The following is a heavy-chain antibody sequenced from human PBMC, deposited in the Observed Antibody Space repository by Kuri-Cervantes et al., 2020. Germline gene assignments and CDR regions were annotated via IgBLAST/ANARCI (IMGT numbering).Heavy chain of an antibody. D-gene: IGHD3-22*01. V-gene: IGHV4-59*08. CDR2: IYYSGST. Sequence: SETLSLTCTVSGGSISSYYWSWIRQPPGKGLEWIGYIYYSGSTNYNPSLKSRVTISVDTSKNHFSLKLTSVTAADTAVYYCAGDSSGYYFDYWGQGTLVTVSS. CDR1: GGSISSYY. CDR3: AGDSSGYYFDY. J-gene: IGHJ4*02.